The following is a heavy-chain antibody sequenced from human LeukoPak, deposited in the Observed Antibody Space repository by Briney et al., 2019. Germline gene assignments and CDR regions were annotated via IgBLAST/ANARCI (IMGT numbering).Heavy chain of an antibody. J-gene: IGHJ5*02. D-gene: IGHD3-22*01. Sequence: SETLSLTCTVSGGSISSYYWSWIRQPPGKGLEWIGYIYYSGSTNYNPSLKSRVTISVDTSKNQFSLKLSSVTAADTAVYYCASMGRYYYDSSGYYPFDPWGQGTLVTVSS. CDR2: IYYSGST. CDR1: GGSISSYY. V-gene: IGHV4-59*01. CDR3: ASMGRYYYDSSGYYPFDP.